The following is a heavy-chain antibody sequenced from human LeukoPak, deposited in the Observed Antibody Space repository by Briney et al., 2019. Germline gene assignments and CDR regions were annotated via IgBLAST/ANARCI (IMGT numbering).Heavy chain of an antibody. CDR2: ISAYNGNT. D-gene: IGHD6-19*01. Sequence: ASVKASCKASGYTFTSYGISWVRQAPGQGLEWMGWISAYNGNTKYAQKLQGRVTMTTDTSTSTAYMELRSLRSDDTAVYYCARGYSSGWDFDYWGQGTLVTVSS. V-gene: IGHV1-18*01. CDR3: ARGYSSGWDFDY. CDR1: GYTFTSYG. J-gene: IGHJ4*02.